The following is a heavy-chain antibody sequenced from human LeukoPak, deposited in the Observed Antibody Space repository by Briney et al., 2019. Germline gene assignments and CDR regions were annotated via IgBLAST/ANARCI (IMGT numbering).Heavy chain of an antibody. D-gene: IGHD4-17*01. J-gene: IGHJ3*02. CDR3: ARGYGDYIDGAFDI. CDR1: GGSISGRTYY. V-gene: IGHV4-39*01. CDR2: IYYSGTT. Sequence: SETLSLTCSVSGGSISGRTYYWGWIRQPPGKGLEWIGSIYYSGTTYYSPSLKSRVTIYVDTSKNQFSLKLTSVAAADTAVYYCARGYGDYIDGAFDIWGQGTMVTVSS.